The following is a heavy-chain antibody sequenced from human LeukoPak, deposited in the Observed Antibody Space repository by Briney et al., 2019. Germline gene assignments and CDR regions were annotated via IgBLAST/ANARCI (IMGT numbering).Heavy chain of an antibody. D-gene: IGHD3-3*01. CDR1: GYTFTGYY. V-gene: IGHV1-2*06. CDR2: INPNSGGT. CDR3: ARGSREWLLSTFDY. Sequence: ASVKVSCQASGYTFTGYYMHWVRQAPGQGLEWMERINPNSGGTNYAQKFQGRVTMTRDTSISTAYMELSRLRSDDTAVYYCARGSREWLLSTFDYWGQGTLVTVSS. J-gene: IGHJ4*02.